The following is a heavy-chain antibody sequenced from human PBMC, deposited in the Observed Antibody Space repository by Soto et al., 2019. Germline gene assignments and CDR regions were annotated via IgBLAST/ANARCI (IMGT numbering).Heavy chain of an antibody. CDR1: GGSVSSGSYY. V-gene: IGHV4-61*01. Sequence: SETLSLTCTVSGGSVSSGSYYWMWIRHPPGKGLEWIGYIYYSGSTNYNPSLKSRVTISVDTSKNQFSLKLSSVTAADTAVYYCARGGARYCSSTSCYTGNWFDPWGQGTLVTVSS. CDR3: ARGGARYCSSTSCYTGNWFDP. CDR2: IYYSGST. J-gene: IGHJ5*02. D-gene: IGHD2-2*02.